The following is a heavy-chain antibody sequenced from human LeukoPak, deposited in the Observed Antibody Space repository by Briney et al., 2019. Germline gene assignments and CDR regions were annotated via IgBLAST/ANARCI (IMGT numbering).Heavy chain of an antibody. Sequence: GGSLRLSCAASGFTFSSYAMHWVRQAPGKGLEWVAVISYDGSNKYYADSVKGRFTISRDSSKNTLYLQMNSLRAEDTAVYYCAREDIVVVPAATSWFDPWGQGTLVTVSS. CDR3: AREDIVVVPAATSWFDP. CDR2: ISYDGSNK. V-gene: IGHV3-30-3*01. J-gene: IGHJ5*02. CDR1: GFTFSSYA. D-gene: IGHD2-2*01.